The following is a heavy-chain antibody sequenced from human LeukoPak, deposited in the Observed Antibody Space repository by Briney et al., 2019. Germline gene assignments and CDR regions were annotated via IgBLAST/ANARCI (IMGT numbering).Heavy chain of an antibody. D-gene: IGHD2-2*01. CDR3: AKFPPSRLLSGIDY. V-gene: IGHV3-23*01. CDR1: GFTFSSYA. J-gene: IGHJ4*02. CDR2: ISGSGGST. Sequence: GGSLRLSCAASGFTFSSYAMSWVCQAPGKGLEWVSAISGSGGSTYYADSVKGRFTISRDNSKNTLYLQMNSLRAEDTAVYYCAKFPPSRLLSGIDYWGQGTLVTVSS.